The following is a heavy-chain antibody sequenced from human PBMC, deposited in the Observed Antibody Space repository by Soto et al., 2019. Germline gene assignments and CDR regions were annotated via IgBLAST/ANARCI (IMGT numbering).Heavy chain of an antibody. J-gene: IGHJ4*02. CDR1: GCSVSTGDFY. V-gene: IGHV4-30-4*08. CDR2: VFYSGSS. D-gene: IGHD4-17*01. CDR3: ARGILDHGVYFAY. Sequence: QVQLQESGPGPVKPSETLSLTCSVFGCSVSTGDFYWSWIRQTPGKGLEWIGYVFYSGSSYYHPSLQSRGVISVDASKNLFSLLLRSVTAADTAVYFCARGILDHGVYFAYWGQGILCTVSS.